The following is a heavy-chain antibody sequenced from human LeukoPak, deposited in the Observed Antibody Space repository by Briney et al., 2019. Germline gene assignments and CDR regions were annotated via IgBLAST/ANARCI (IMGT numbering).Heavy chain of an antibody. Sequence: SVKVSCKASGGTFSSYAISWVRQAPGQGLEWMGGIIPIFGTANYAQKFQGRVTITADKSTSTAYMELSSLRSEDTAVYYCASGGYCSGGSCSQFGYWGQGTLVTVSS. J-gene: IGHJ4*02. D-gene: IGHD2-15*01. CDR3: ASGGYCSGGSCSQFGY. CDR2: IIPIFGTA. CDR1: GGTFSSYA. V-gene: IGHV1-69*06.